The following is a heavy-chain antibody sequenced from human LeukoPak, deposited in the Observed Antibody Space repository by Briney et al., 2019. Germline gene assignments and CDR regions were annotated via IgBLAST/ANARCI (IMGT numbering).Heavy chain of an antibody. J-gene: IGHJ5*02. V-gene: IGHV3-30*18. CDR3: AKVRYSMQTFDP. CDR1: GFPFSDYG. CDR2: ISHDGSNK. Sequence: PGGSLRLSCAASGFPFSDYGMYWVRQAPGKGLEWLAVISHDGSNKYYADSVKGRITISRDNSMNTLYLQMNSLRAEDTAVYYCAKVRYSMQTFDPWGQGTLVTVSS. D-gene: IGHD6-13*01.